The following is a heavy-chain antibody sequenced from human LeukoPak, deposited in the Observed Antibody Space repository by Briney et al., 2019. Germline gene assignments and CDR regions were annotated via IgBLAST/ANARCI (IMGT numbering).Heavy chain of an antibody. J-gene: IGHJ6*03. Sequence: GGSLRLSCAASGFTFSSYNMNWVRRAPGKGLEWVSSITSSSSYIYYADSVRGRFTISRDNAKNSLYLQINSPRAEDTAVYYCARDPYSGSYVDYYYYYYMDVWGKGTTVTIFS. CDR2: ITSSSSYI. CDR3: ARDPYSGSYVDYYYYYYMDV. V-gene: IGHV3-21*01. D-gene: IGHD1-26*01. CDR1: GFTFSSYN.